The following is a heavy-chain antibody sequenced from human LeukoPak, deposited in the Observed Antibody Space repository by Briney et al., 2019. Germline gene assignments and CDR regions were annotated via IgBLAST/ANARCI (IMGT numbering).Heavy chain of an antibody. CDR1: GGSISSHY. Sequence: SETLSLTCTVSGGSISSHYWSWIRQPPGKGLEWIGYIYYSGSTNYNPSLKSRVTISVDTSKNQFSLKLSSVTAADTAVYYCARGRSYDSSGYYYPPYCFDYWDQGTLVTVSS. CDR2: IYYSGST. J-gene: IGHJ4*02. D-gene: IGHD3-22*01. V-gene: IGHV4-59*11. CDR3: ARGRSYDSSGYYYPPYCFDY.